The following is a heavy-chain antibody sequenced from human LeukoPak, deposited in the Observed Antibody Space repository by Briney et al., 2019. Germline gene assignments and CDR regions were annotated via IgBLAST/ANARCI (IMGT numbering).Heavy chain of an antibody. J-gene: IGHJ4*02. CDR3: ARLASSGWSHCDY. V-gene: IGHV4-59*08. CDR2: IYYSGST. CDR1: GGSISGYC. Sequence: SETLSLTCTVSGGSISGYCWSWIRQPPGKGPEWIGYIYYSGSTNYNPSLKSRVTISVDTSKNQFPLKMNSVTAADTAVYYCARLASSGWSHCDYWGQGTLVTVSS. D-gene: IGHD6-19*01.